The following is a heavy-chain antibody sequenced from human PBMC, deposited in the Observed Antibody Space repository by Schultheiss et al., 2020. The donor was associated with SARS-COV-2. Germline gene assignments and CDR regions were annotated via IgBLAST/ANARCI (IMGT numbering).Heavy chain of an antibody. CDR1: GYTFNNYH. Sequence: ASVKVSCKASGYTFNNYHLNWVRQAPGQGPEWMGRINPNSGGTNYAQKFQGRVTITADKSMSTAYMELRSLRSDDTAVYYCARDVGYRNGDYYYALDVWGQGTTVTVSS. CDR2: INPNSGGT. V-gene: IGHV1-2*06. CDR3: ARDVGYRNGDYYYALDV. D-gene: IGHD5-18*01. J-gene: IGHJ6*02.